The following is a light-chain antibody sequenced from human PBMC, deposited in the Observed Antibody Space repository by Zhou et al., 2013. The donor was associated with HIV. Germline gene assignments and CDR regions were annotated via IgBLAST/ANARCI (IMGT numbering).Light chain of an antibody. Sequence: EIKMTQSPATLSLSPGEKATLSCRASQGLTDRLAWYQHQPGQAPRLLIYSGSNRAIGVPDRFSGSGSGTQFTLTISSMQSEDVGLYYCQQYHDWPWTFGQGDQG. CDR2: SGS. CDR3: QQYHDWPWT. CDR1: QGLTDR. V-gene: IGKV3-15*01. J-gene: IGKJ1*01.